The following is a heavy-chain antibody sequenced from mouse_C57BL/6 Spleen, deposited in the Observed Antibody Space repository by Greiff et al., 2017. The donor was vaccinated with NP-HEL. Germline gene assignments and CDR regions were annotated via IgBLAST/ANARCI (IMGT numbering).Heavy chain of an antibody. J-gene: IGHJ3*01. Sequence: VQLQQPGAELVKPGASVTLSCKASGYTFTSYWMHWVKQRPGQGLEWIGMIHPNSGSTNYNEKFKSKATLTVDKSSSTAYMQLSSLTSEDSAVYYCARREGYDAGFAYWGQGTLVTVSA. D-gene: IGHD2-2*01. CDR3: ARREGYDAGFAY. V-gene: IGHV1-64*01. CDR1: GYTFTSYW. CDR2: IHPNSGST.